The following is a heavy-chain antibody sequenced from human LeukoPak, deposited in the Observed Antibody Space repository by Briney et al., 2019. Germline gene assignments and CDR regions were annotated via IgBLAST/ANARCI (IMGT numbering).Heavy chain of an antibody. CDR3: AKTFHSDSALDP. V-gene: IGHV3-15*01. CDR1: GFTFSSYE. D-gene: IGHD3-22*01. Sequence: GGSLRLSCAASGFTFSSYEMNWVRQAPGKGLEWVGRIRSKSSGETADYAAPVKGRFTISRDDSTNTLYLQMNSLKTEDTAVYYCAKTFHSDSALDPWGQGTLVTVSS. CDR2: IRSKSSGETA. J-gene: IGHJ5*02.